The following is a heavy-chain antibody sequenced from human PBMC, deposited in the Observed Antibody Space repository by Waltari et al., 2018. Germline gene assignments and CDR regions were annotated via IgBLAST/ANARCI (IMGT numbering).Heavy chain of an antibody. CDR3: ARDEARYYDIMTGGGYYGLDV. CDR2: IFTSGST. Sequence: QVQLQESGPGLVRPSQTLSLTCTVSGGSISSARVYWTWIRQPAGKGLEWVGHIFTSGSTKYNPSLKSRVSVSLDTSENQFSLRLSSVTAADTAVYYCARDEARYYDIMTGGGYYGLDVWGQGTTVTVSS. V-gene: IGHV4-61*02. J-gene: IGHJ6*02. CDR1: GGSISSARVY. D-gene: IGHD3-9*01.